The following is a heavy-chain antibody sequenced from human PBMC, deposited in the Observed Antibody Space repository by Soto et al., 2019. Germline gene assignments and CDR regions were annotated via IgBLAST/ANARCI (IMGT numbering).Heavy chain of an antibody. CDR3: AHRRATGTRKVSWFDP. CDR2: IYWDDDK. D-gene: IGHD1-7*01. Sequence: SGPTLVNPTQTLTLTCTFSGFSLSTSGVGVGWIRQPPGKALEWLALIYWDDDKRYSPSLKSRLTITKDTSKNQVVLTMTNMDPVDTATYYCAHRRATGTRKVSWFDPWGQGTLVTVSS. CDR1: GFSLSTSGVG. J-gene: IGHJ5*02. V-gene: IGHV2-5*02.